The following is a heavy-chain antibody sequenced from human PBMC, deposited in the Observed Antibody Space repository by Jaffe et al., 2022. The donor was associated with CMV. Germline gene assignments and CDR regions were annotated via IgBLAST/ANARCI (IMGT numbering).Heavy chain of an antibody. Sequence: QVQLQQWGAGLLKPSETLSLTCAVYGGSFSGYYWSWIRQPPGKGLEWIGEINHSGSTNYNPSLKSRVTISVDTSKNQFSLKLSSVTAADTAVYYCARVGPWGWPRPRGFTDWGQGTLVTVSS. CDR1: GGSFSGYY. J-gene: IGHJ4*02. CDR3: ARVGPWGWPRPRGFTD. CDR2: INHSGST. V-gene: IGHV4-34*01. D-gene: IGHD3-16*01.